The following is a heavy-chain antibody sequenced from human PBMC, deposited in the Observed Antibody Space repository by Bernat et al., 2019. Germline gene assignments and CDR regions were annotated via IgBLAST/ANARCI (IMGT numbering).Heavy chain of an antibody. CDR1: GYTFTSYA. V-gene: IGHV7-4-1*02. Sequence: QVQLVQSGSELKKPGASVKVSCQASGYTFTSYAMNWVRQAPGQGLEWMGWINTNTGNPTYAQGFTGRFVFSLDTSVSTAYLQISSLKAEDTAVYYCARGPRSIYYYYYYMDVWGKGTTVTVSS. CDR3: ARGPRSIYYYYYYMDV. J-gene: IGHJ6*03. CDR2: INTNTGNP. D-gene: IGHD6-6*01.